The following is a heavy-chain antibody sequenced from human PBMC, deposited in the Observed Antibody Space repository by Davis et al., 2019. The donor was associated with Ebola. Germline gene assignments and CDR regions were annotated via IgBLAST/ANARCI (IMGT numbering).Heavy chain of an antibody. V-gene: IGHV3-72*01. D-gene: IGHD1/OR15-1a*01. J-gene: IGHJ4*02. CDR3: VTENWYRFES. CDR1: GFPFSVYF. Sequence: PGGSLRLSCAASGFPFSVYFMDWVRLTPGKGLEWVGLSRNKENRYSTEYAASVKGRFTISRDDSKNLLYLEMNGLRTEDTAVYYCVTENWYRFESWGQGTLVTVS. CDR2: SRNKENRYST.